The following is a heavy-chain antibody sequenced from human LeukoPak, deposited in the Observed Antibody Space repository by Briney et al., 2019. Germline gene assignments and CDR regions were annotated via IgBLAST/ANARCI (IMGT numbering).Heavy chain of an antibody. Sequence: SVKVSCKTSGGTFNNSAISWVRQAPGQGLEWLGGIMPLFGTAGYAQKFQGRVTITKDESTRTVYLELTSLTSDDTAVYYCARDVHGDYGSDWFDPWGQGTLVSVSS. CDR2: IMPLFGTA. J-gene: IGHJ5*02. CDR1: GGTFNNSA. V-gene: IGHV1-69*05. CDR3: ARDVHGDYGSDWFDP. D-gene: IGHD4-17*01.